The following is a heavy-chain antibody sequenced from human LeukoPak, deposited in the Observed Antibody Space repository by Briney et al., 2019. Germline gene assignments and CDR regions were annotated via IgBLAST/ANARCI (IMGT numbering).Heavy chain of an antibody. V-gene: IGHV3-30-3*01. CDR2: ISYDGSNK. D-gene: IGHD3-22*01. CDR3: AKDIDPREYYYDSSGTFDY. CDR1: GFTFSSYA. J-gene: IGHJ4*02. Sequence: GGSLRLSCAASGFTFSSYAMHWVRQAPGKRLEWVAVISYDGSNKYYADSVKGRFTISRDNAKNSLYLQMNSLRAEDTALYYCAKDIDPREYYYDSSGTFDYWGQGTLVTVSS.